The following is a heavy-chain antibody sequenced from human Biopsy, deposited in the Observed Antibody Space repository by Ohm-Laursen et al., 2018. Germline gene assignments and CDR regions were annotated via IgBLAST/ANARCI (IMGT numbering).Heavy chain of an antibody. Sequence: PSETLSLTCTVSGGSIRSPDHRWNWVRRAPGKGLEWVGNLCYSWTTFYNPSLSRRVIMDLDTSSNQFSLKLKSVTSADTAVYFCARAYFYGLRTSNYFFDSWGQGALVTVSS. CDR3: ARAYFYGLRTSNYFFDS. CDR1: GGSIRSPDHR. CDR2: LCYSWTT. D-gene: IGHD3-10*01. J-gene: IGHJ4*02. V-gene: IGHV4-39*01.